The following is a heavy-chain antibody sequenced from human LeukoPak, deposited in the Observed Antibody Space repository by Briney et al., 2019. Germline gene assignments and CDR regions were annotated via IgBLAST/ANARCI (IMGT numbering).Heavy chain of an antibody. CDR1: GYTFTGYY. D-gene: IGHD6-19*01. CDR2: INPNSGGT. V-gene: IGHV1-2*06. J-gene: IGHJ3*02. CDR3: ARGAWDRSCWYAFDI. Sequence: ASVKVSCKASGYTFTGYYMHWVRQAPGQGLEWMGRINPNSGGTNYAQKFQGRVTMTRDTSISTAYMELSRLRSATTAVYSWARGAWDRSCWYAFDIWGQGTMVTVSS.